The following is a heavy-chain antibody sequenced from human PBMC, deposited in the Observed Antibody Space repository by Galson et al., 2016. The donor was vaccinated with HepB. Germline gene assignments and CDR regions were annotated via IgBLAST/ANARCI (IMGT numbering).Heavy chain of an antibody. CDR2: ISMSGNSR. Sequence: SLRLSCAGSGFTFSRYGMTWVRQAPGKGLEDVSSISMSGNSRDYAESVKGRFTISRDNSRNTVYMQIDSLRAEDTAVYYCAKDGSGGSAWVPLDYWGQGTLVTVSS. J-gene: IGHJ4*02. D-gene: IGHD6-19*01. V-gene: IGHV3-23*01. CDR1: GFTFSRYG. CDR3: AKDGSGGSAWVPLDY.